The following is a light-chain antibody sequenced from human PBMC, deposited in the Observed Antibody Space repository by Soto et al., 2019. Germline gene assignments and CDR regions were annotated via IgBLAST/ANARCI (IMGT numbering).Light chain of an antibody. CDR2: EVS. V-gene: IGLV2-14*01. Sequence: QSALTQPGSVSGSPGQSITISCTGTSSDVGVYNYVSWYQQHSGKAPKLMIYEVSNRPSGVSNRFSGSRAGNTAALNISALQAEDEADYYCSSYTISSTLSVFGPGTKVTVL. CDR3: SSYTISSTLSV. CDR1: SSDVGVYNY. J-gene: IGLJ1*01.